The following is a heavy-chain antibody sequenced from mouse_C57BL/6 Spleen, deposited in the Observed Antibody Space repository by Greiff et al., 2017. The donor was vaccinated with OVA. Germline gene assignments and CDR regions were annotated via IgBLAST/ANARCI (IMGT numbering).Heavy chain of an antibody. Sequence: EVQLQQSGPELVKPGASVKISCKASGYTFTDYYMNWVKQSHGKSLEWIGDINPNNGGTSYNQKFKGKATLTVDKSSSTAYMELRSLTSEDSAVYYGAREGAILLRSHYAMDYWGQGTSVTVSS. CDR3: AREGAILLRSHYAMDY. J-gene: IGHJ4*01. CDR2: INPNNGGT. D-gene: IGHD1-1*01. V-gene: IGHV1-26*01. CDR1: GYTFTDYY.